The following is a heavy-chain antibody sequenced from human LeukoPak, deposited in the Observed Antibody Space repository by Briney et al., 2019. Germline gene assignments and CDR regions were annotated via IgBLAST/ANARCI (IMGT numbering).Heavy chain of an antibody. Sequence: GASVKVSCKASGYTFTSYDINWVRQAPGQGLEWMGWMNPNSGNTGYAQKFQGRVTMTRSTSISTAYMELSSLRFEDTAVYYCTRSVRNGHIDYWSQGTLVTVSS. CDR1: GYTFTSYD. V-gene: IGHV1-8*01. CDR2: MNPNSGNT. D-gene: IGHD2-21*01. J-gene: IGHJ4*02. CDR3: TRSVRNGHIDY.